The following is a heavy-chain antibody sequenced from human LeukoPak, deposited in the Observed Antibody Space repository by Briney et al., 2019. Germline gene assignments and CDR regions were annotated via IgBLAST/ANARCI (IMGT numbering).Heavy chain of an antibody. D-gene: IGHD2-15*01. CDR2: IYSGGST. J-gene: IGHJ6*03. CDR1: GFTVSSNY. Sequence: GGSLRLSCAASGFTVSSNYMSWVRQAPGKGLEWVSVIYSGGSTYYADSVKGRFTISRDNSKNTLYLQMNSLRAENLAVYNCAKDFQGRSPLYYYYYMYVWGKETTVTISS. CDR3: AKDFQGRSPLYYYYYMYV. V-gene: IGHV3-66*01.